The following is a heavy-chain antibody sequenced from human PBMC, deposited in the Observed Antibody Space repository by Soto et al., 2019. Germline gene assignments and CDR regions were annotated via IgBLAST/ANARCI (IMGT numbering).Heavy chain of an antibody. V-gene: IGHV3-74*01. CDR2: INSGGGTT. D-gene: IGHD3-10*01. Sequence: GGSLRLSCAASGFTFSSYWMHWFRQAPGKGLVWVARINSGGGTTTYADSVKGRFTISRDNAKNTLYLQMNGLRAEDTAIYYCARWFTYGNFDYFDYWGQGAQVTVSS. CDR1: GFTFSSYW. J-gene: IGHJ4*02. CDR3: ARWFTYGNFDYFDY.